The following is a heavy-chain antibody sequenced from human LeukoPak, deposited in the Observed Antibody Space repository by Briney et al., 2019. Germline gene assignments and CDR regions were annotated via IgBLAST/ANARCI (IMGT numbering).Heavy chain of an antibody. CDR2: ISSSSSYK. Sequence: PGGSLRLSCAASGFTFSSYGMNWVRQAPGKGLQWVSSISSSSSYKYYADSVKGRFTISRDNAKNSLYLQMNSLRAEDTAVYYCARVRDIVVVVAASFDYWGQGTLVTVSS. CDR3: ARVRDIVVVVAASFDY. CDR1: GFTFSSYG. D-gene: IGHD2-15*01. J-gene: IGHJ4*02. V-gene: IGHV3-21*01.